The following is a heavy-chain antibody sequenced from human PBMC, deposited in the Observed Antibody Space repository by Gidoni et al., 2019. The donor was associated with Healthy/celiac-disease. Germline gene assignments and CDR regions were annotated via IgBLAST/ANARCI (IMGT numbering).Heavy chain of an antibody. V-gene: IGHV4-38-2*02. CDR2: IYHRGRT. Sequence: QVQLQESGPGLVMHSETLSLTCAVSGYSISSGYYWGWIRPPPGKGLEWFGIIYHRGRTYYNPSLKSRVTISVDTSKNQFSLKLSSVTAADTAVYYCARDHSNWFDPWGQGTLVTVSS. CDR1: GYSISSGYY. D-gene: IGHD4-4*01. J-gene: IGHJ5*02. CDR3: ARDHSNWFDP.